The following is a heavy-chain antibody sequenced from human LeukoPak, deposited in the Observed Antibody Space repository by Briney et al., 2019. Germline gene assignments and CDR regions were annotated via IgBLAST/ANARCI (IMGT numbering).Heavy chain of an antibody. CDR2: IYYSGST. J-gene: IGHJ3*02. CDR3: ARLWQQPPAGAFDI. CDR1: GGSISSSSYY. D-gene: IGHD6-13*01. Sequence: SETLSLTCTVSGGSISSSSYYWGWIRQPPGKGLEWIGSIYYSGSTYYNPSLKSRVTISVDTSKNQFSLKLSSVTAADTAVYYCARLWQQPPAGAFDIWGQGTMVTVSS. V-gene: IGHV4-39*01.